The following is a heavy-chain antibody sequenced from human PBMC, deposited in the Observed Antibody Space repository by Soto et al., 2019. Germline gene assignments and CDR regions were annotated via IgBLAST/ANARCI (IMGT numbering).Heavy chain of an antibody. V-gene: IGHV4-34*01. J-gene: IGHJ6*03. CDR3: ARGRAGKNRYCSGGSCYHYYYYMDV. D-gene: IGHD2-15*01. Sequence: SETLSLTCAVYGGSFSGYYWSWIRQPPGKGLEWIGEINHSRSTNYNPSLKSRVTISVDTSKNQFSLKPSSVTAADTAVYYCARGRAGKNRYCSGGSCYHYYYYMDVWGKGTTVTVSS. CDR2: INHSRST. CDR1: GGSFSGYY.